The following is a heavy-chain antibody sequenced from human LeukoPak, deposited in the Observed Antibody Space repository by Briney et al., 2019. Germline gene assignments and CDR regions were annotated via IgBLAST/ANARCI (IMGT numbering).Heavy chain of an antibody. CDR2: IWYDGSNK. J-gene: IGHJ3*02. CDR3: AKGRGTAMVPDAFDI. D-gene: IGHD5-18*01. Sequence: PGGSLRLSCAASGFTFSSYGMHWGRQAPGKGLEWVAVIWYDGSNKYYADSVKGRFTISRDNSKKTLYLQMNSLRAEDTAVYYCAKGRGTAMVPDAFDIWGQGTMVTVSS. V-gene: IGHV3-33*06. CDR1: GFTFSSYG.